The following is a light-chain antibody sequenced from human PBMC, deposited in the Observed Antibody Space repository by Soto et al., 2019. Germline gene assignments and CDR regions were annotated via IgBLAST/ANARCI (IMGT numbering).Light chain of an antibody. CDR1: QSITSY. CDR2: AAS. Sequence: DIQMTQSPSSLSASVGDRVTITCRASQSITSYLHWYQQKPGKAPKPLIYAASRLQGGVPSRFSGGGSGTDFTLTINSLQPEDFATYYCQQSYSVPLTFGGGTKVEIK. J-gene: IGKJ4*01. CDR3: QQSYSVPLT. V-gene: IGKV1-39*01.